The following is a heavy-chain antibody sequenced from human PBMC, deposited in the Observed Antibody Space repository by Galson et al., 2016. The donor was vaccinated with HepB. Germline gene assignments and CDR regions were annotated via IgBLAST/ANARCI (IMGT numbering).Heavy chain of an antibody. V-gene: IGHV1-69*13. Sequence: SVKVSCKAAGDNFMSFAVNWVRQAPGRGLDWMGGIIPLFGKVNYAQKFQGRVTITADGSTSAVYMELRSLTSEDTAVYFCARDGKYDSTGYDLDYWGQGALVTVSS. CDR3: ARDGKYDSTGYDLDY. J-gene: IGHJ4*02. CDR1: GDNFMSFA. CDR2: IIPLFGKV. D-gene: IGHD3-22*01.